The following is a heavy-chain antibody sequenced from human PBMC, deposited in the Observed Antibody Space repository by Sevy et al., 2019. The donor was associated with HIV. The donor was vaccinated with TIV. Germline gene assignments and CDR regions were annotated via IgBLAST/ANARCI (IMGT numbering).Heavy chain of an antibody. CDR2: IRSKGDGGTT. V-gene: IGHV3-15*01. CDR3: TTEGAD. CDR1: GFTFSDAW. J-gene: IGHJ1*01. Sequence: GGSLRLSCATSGFTFSDAWLSWVRQAPGKGLEWVGRIRSKGDGGTTEYAAPVKGRFTIARDDSKSMMFVQMKSLKTEDSAVYYCTTEGADWGHGTLVTVSS.